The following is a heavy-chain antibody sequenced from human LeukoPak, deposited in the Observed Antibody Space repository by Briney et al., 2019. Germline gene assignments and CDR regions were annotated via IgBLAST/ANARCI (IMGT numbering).Heavy chain of an antibody. V-gene: IGHV1-46*01. Sequence: SVKVSCKASGYTFTSYYLHWVRQAPGQGLEWMGIINPSGGSTSYAQKFQGRVTMTRDTSTGTVYMELSSLRSEDTAVYYCARTYSGYDYGYWGQGTLVTVSS. D-gene: IGHD5-12*01. CDR1: GYTFTSYY. CDR2: INPSGGST. J-gene: IGHJ4*02. CDR3: ARTYSGYDYGY.